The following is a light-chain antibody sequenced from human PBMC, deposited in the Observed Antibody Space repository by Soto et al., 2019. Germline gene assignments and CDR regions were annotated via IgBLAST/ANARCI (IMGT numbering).Light chain of an antibody. Sequence: EIVMTQSPATLSVSPGETASLSCRSSQSAGNFLAWYQQKPDQAPRLVIYSASSRATGIPDRFRGSGSGTDFTLTITRLEPEDFAVYYCQHYGSSSSWTFGQGTKV. J-gene: IGKJ1*01. CDR3: QHYGSSSSWT. CDR1: QSAGNF. CDR2: SAS. V-gene: IGKV3-20*01.